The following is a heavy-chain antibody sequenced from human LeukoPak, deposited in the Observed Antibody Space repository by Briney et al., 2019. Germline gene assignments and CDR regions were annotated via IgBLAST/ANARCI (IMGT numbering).Heavy chain of an antibody. CDR2: INQDGTDK. Sequence: GGSLRLSCAASGFTFTTYWMSWIRQAPGKGLEWVANINQDGTDKYYVDSVKGRFTISRDNAKNSLYLQMNSLRAEDTAVYYCAREGNIDYWGQGTLVTVSS. V-gene: IGHV3-7*01. D-gene: IGHD4-23*01. CDR3: AREGNIDY. J-gene: IGHJ4*02. CDR1: GFTFTTYW.